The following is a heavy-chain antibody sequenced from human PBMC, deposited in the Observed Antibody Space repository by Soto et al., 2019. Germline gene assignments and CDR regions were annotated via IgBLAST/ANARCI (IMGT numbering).Heavy chain of an antibody. CDR2: INHSGST. D-gene: IGHD6-13*01. Sequence: SETLSLTCAVYGGSFSGYYWSWIRQPPGKGLEWIGEINHSGSTNYNPSLKSRVTISVDTSKNQFSLKLSSVTAADTAVYYCAGAPEVAAAGDTPQDYYGMDVWGQGTTVT. J-gene: IGHJ6*02. CDR3: AGAPEVAAAGDTPQDYYGMDV. V-gene: IGHV4-34*01. CDR1: GGSFSGYY.